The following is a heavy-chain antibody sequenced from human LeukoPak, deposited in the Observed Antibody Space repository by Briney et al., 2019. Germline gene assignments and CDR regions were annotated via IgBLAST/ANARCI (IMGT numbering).Heavy chain of an antibody. Sequence: SETLSLTCAVYGGSFSGYYWSWIRQPPGKGLEWIGEINHSGSTNYNPSLKSRVTISVDRSKNQFSLKLSSVTAADTAVYYCARDGSYEAFDIWGQGTMVTVSS. V-gene: IGHV4-34*01. CDR2: INHSGST. CDR3: ARDGSYEAFDI. CDR1: GGSFSGYY. J-gene: IGHJ3*02. D-gene: IGHD1-26*01.